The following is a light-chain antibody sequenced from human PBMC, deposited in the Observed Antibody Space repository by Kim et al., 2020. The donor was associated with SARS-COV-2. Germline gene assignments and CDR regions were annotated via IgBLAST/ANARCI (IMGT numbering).Light chain of an antibody. CDR1: QAISNY. V-gene: IGKV1-27*01. CDR3: QKLDSAPYT. J-gene: IGKJ3*01. CDR2: GAT. Sequence: DIQMTQSPSSLSASIGDRVTITCRASQAISNYLAWYQQRPGKVPTLLIFGATALQSGVPSRFSGGGSGTDFSLTISSLQPDDVATYYCQKLDSAPYTFGPGTKVDIK.